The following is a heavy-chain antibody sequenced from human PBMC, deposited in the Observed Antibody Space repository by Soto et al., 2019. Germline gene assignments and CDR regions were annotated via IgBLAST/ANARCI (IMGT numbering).Heavy chain of an antibody. J-gene: IGHJ6*02. Sequence: PSETLSLTCTVAGGSVSSGSYYWNWIRLPPGKGLEWIGYIHYSGSTDYNPTLKSRVAISVDTSKSQFSLKLSSVTAADTAVYYCARGPTVNYYYGMDVWGQGTTVTV. D-gene: IGHD2-21*02. CDR3: ARGPTVNYYYGMDV. CDR1: GGSVSSGSYY. CDR2: IHYSGST. V-gene: IGHV4-61*01.